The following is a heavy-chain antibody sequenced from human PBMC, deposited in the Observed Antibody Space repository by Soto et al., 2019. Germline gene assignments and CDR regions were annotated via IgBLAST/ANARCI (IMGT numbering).Heavy chain of an antibody. CDR2: ISGSGGST. D-gene: IGHD6-13*01. Sequence: EVQLLESGGGLVQPGGSLRLSCAASGFTFSSYAMSWVRQAPGKGLELVSAISGSGGSTYYADSVKGRFTISGYNSKNTLYLQMNSLRAEDTAVYYCAKIPHSSSWYLDAFDIWGQGTMVTVSS. V-gene: IGHV3-23*01. CDR3: AKIPHSSSWYLDAFDI. CDR1: GFTFSSYA. J-gene: IGHJ3*02.